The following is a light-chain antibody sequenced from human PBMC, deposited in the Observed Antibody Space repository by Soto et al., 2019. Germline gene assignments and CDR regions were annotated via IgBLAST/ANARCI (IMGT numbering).Light chain of an antibody. CDR2: WGS. CDR1: QSLLHINGYNY. Sequence: DIVMTQSPLSLPVTPGEPASISCRSSQSLLHINGYNYLDWYLQKPGQSPQLLIYWGSNRASGVSDWFSGSGSGTDFTLKISRVEAEDVGVYYCMQALQTPRTFGQGTKVEIK. J-gene: IGKJ1*01. CDR3: MQALQTPRT. V-gene: IGKV2-28*01.